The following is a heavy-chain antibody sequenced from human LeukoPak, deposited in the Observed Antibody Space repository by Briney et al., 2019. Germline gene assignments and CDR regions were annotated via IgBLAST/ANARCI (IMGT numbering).Heavy chain of an antibody. Sequence: ASVKVSCKASRYTFTSYDINWVRQATGQGLEWMGWMNPNSGNTGYAQKFQGRVTMTRNTSISTAYMELSSLRSEDTAVYYCARGEYYYGSFDPWGQGTLVTVSS. D-gene: IGHD3-10*01. CDR1: RYTFTSYD. CDR3: ARGEYYYGSFDP. J-gene: IGHJ5*02. CDR2: MNPNSGNT. V-gene: IGHV1-8*01.